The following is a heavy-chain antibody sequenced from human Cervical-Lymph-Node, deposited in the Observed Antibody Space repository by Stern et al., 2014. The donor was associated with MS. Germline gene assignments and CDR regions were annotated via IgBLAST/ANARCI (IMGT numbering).Heavy chain of an antibody. V-gene: IGHV1-69*09. J-gene: IGHJ5*02. CDR3: ARGIVSNRAAATLHNLFDP. Sequence: MQLVESWAEVKKPGSSMNVSCKPSGGTFSSSYAITWLRQAPGQVLEWMGRIIPILGLANYAQKFQGRVTITADTSTSTTYMELSSLRSEDTAVYYCARGIVSNRAAATLHNLFDPWGQGTLVTVSS. D-gene: IGHD2-15*01. CDR2: IIPILGLA. CDR1: GGTFSSSYA.